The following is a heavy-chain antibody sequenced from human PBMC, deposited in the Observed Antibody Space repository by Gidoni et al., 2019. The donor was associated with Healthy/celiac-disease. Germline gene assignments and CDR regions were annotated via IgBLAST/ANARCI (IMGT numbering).Heavy chain of an antibody. CDR2: IYISGST. CDR3: ARGGSFWSGYYDY. Sequence: QVQLQESGPGLVKPSQTLSLTCTVSGGPISSGSYYWSWIRQPAGKGLEWMGRIYISGSTNYNPSLKSRVTISVDTSKNQFSLKLSSVTAADTAVYYCARGGSFWSGYYDYWGQGTLVTVSS. J-gene: IGHJ4*02. D-gene: IGHD3-3*01. CDR1: GGPISSGSYY. V-gene: IGHV4-61*02.